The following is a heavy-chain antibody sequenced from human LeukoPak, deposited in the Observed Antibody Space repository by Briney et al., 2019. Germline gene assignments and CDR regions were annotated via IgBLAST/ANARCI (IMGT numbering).Heavy chain of an antibody. CDR2: ISGSGGST. CDR1: GFTFSNYA. Sequence: GGSLRLSCAASGFTFSNYAMSWVRQAPGKGLEWVSAISGSGGSTYYADSVKGRFTISRDSSKNTLSLQMNSLRAEDTAVYYCARLANPSGYWDWGQGTLVTVSS. V-gene: IGHV3-23*01. D-gene: IGHD3-22*01. J-gene: IGHJ4*02. CDR3: ARLANPSGYWD.